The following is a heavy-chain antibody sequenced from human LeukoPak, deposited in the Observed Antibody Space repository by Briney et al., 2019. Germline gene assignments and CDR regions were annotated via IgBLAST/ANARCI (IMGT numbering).Heavy chain of an antibody. D-gene: IGHD6-19*01. Sequence: ASVKLSCKASGYTFTSYDINWVRQATGQGLEWMGWMNPNSGNTGYAQKFQGRVTITRNTSISTAYMELSSLRSEDTAVYYCARGPENRMYSSGWYPLDYWGQGTVVSVSS. V-gene: IGHV1-8*03. CDR1: GYTFTSYD. J-gene: IGHJ4*02. CDR2: MNPNSGNT. CDR3: ARGPENRMYSSGWYPLDY.